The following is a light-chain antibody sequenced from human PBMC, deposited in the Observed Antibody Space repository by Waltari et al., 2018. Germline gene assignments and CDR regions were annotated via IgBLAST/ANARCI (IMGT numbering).Light chain of an antibody. V-gene: IGLV1-44*01. CDR2: DND. Sequence: QSVLTQPPSASGTPGQTVTISCSGSNSHIGSNILTWYQQVPGTAPKLLIYDNDQRPSGVPARFSGSKSGTSASLAISGLQSEDEAHYYCAPWDDSLNGVMFGGGTKLTVL. J-gene: IGLJ3*02. CDR1: NSHIGSNI. CDR3: APWDDSLNGVM.